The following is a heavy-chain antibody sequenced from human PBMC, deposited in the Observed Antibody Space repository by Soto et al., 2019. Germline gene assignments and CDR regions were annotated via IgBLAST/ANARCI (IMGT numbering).Heavy chain of an antibody. CDR3: ARDGVLRLRELSLDYYDVMDI. CDR1: GFTFTNYD. J-gene: IGHJ6*02. D-gene: IGHD3-16*02. CDR2: VSYDGSSE. Sequence: LRLSCAASGFTFTNYDMHWVRQAPGKGLEWVAVVSYDGSSEDYAASVKGRFTISRDNSKDTLFLQMNNLRAEDTAVYYCARDGVLRLRELSLDYYDVMDIWGQGTTVTVS. V-gene: IGHV3-33*05.